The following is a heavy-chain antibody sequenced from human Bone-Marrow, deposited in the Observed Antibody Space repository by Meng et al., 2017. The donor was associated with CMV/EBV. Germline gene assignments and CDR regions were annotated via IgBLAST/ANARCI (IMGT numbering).Heavy chain of an antibody. D-gene: IGHD3-3*01. CDR3: TTESPRTYYDFWSGYFGDDAFDI. Sequence: GGSLRLSCAASGFTFSNAWMSWVRQAPGKGLEWVGRIKSKTDGGTTDYAAPVKGRFTISRDDSKNTLYLQMNSLKTEDTAVYYCTTESPRTYYDFWSGYFGDDAFDIWGQGQMVT. V-gene: IGHV3-15*01. CDR1: GFTFSNAW. J-gene: IGHJ3*02. CDR2: IKSKTDGGTT.